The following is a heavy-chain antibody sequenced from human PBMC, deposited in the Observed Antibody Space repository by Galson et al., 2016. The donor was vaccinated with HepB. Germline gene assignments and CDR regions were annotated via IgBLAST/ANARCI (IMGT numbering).Heavy chain of an antibody. CDR3: ARDLLKYSTSSESPWLDP. D-gene: IGHD6-6*01. CDR2: ILYDGSNK. J-gene: IGHJ5*02. Sequence: SLRLSCAASGFTFSSYAMHWVRQAPGKGLEWVAVILYDGSNKYYAESLKGRFTISRDNSKNTLYLQMDSLRAEDTAVYFCARDLLKYSTSSESPWLDPWGQGTLVTVSS. V-gene: IGHV3-33*01. CDR1: GFTFSSYA.